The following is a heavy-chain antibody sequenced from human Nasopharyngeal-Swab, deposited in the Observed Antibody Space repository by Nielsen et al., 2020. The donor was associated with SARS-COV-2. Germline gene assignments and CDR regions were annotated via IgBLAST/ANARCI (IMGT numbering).Heavy chain of an antibody. Sequence: GGSLRLSCAGSGFIFSNYWMYWVRQAPGKGLVWVSRIRGDGSDPTYADSVKGRFTISKDNAKNTMYLQMNSLRADDTAMYYCARGRYCSTTSCYAAYYYHYVDVWDKGTMVTVSS. D-gene: IGHD2-2*01. V-gene: IGHV3-74*01. CDR3: ARGRYCSTTSCYAAYYYHYVDV. J-gene: IGHJ6*03. CDR1: GFIFSNYW. CDR2: IRGDGSDP.